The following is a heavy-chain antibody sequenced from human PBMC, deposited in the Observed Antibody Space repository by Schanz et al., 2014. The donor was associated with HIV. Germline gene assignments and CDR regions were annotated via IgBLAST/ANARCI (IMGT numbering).Heavy chain of an antibody. CDR2: IKEDGSEK. D-gene: IGHD3-22*01. CDR3: AKDRNYYDNRYIGKGNYYYYYGMDV. Sequence: EVQLVESGGGVVRPGGSLRLSCAASGFTITSYGMHWVRQAPGKGLEWVANIKEDGSEKYHADSVKGRFTISRDNSKNTLYLQVKSLRAEDTAVYYCAKDRNYYDNRYIGKGNYYYYYGMDVWGQGTTVTVSS. CDR1: GFTITSYG. J-gene: IGHJ6*02. V-gene: IGHV3-7*01.